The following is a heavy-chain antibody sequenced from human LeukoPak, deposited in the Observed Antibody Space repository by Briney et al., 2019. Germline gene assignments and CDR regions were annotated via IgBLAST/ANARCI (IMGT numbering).Heavy chain of an antibody. CDR1: GFTVSSNY. CDR3: AKDKYSPFDY. J-gene: IGHJ4*02. CDR2: IYSGGST. D-gene: IGHD4-11*01. Sequence: GGSLRLSCAASGFTVSSNYMSWVRQAPGKGLEWVSVIYSGGSTYYADSVKGRFTISRDNSKNTLYLQMNSLRAEDTAVHYCAKDKYSPFDYWGQGTLVTVSS. V-gene: IGHV3-66*01.